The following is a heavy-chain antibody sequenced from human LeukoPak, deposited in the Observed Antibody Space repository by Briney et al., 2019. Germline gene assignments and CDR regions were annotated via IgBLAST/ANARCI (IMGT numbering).Heavy chain of an antibody. D-gene: IGHD2-2*01. CDR1: GGSISNYY. J-gene: IGHJ4*02. CDR2: VYHSGST. V-gene: IGHV4-38-2*02. Sequence: SETPSLTCTVSGGSISNYYWSWIRQPPGKGLEWIGSVYHSGSTYYSPSLESRVTISIDTSRNKFSLKLNSVTAADTAFYFCARDGLVVPKYWGQGILVTVSS. CDR3: ARDGLVVPKY.